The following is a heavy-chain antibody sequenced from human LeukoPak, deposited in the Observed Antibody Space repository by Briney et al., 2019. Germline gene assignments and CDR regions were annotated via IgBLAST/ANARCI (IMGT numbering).Heavy chain of an antibody. CDR1: GGSISSSSYY. CDR2: IYYSGST. Sequence: SETLSLTCTVSGGSISSSSYYWGWIRQPPGKGLEWFGGIYYSGSTYYNPSLKSRVTISVDTSKNQFSLKLSSVTAADTAVYYCARTPYGDYAQANWYFDLWGRSTLVTVSS. D-gene: IGHD4-17*01. J-gene: IGHJ2*01. V-gene: IGHV4-39*07. CDR3: ARTPYGDYAQANWYFDL.